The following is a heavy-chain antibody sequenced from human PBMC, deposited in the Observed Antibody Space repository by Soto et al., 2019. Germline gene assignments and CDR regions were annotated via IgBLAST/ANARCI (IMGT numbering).Heavy chain of an antibody. CDR1: GFTFSSYW. D-gene: IGHD5-12*01. V-gene: IGHV3-7*04. CDR3: ARDWRDGYTPGPDY. CDR2: IKPDGSEQ. J-gene: IGHJ4*02. Sequence: EVHLVESGGDLVQPGGSLRLSCAASGFTFSSYWMSWVRQAPGKGLEWVANIKPDGSEQYYVDSVKGRFTISRDNAKNSLYLQVNSLRAEDTAVYYCARDWRDGYTPGPDYWGQGTLVTVSS.